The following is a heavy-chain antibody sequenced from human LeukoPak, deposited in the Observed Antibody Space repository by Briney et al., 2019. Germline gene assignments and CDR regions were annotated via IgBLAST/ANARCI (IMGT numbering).Heavy chain of an antibody. Sequence: SETLSLTCTVSGGSINNYYWTWIRQPPGKGLEWIGYIFYSGSTNYNPSLKSRVTISVDRSKNQFSLKLSSVTAADTAVYYCARVHKGVMIDDYYMDVWGKGTTVTVSS. CDR2: IFYSGST. J-gene: IGHJ6*03. CDR1: GGSINNYY. V-gene: IGHV4-59*12. CDR3: ARVHKGVMIDDYYMDV. D-gene: IGHD3-22*01.